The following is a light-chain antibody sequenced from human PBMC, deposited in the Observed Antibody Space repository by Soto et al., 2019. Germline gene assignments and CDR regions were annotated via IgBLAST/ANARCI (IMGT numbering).Light chain of an antibody. Sequence: AIQMTQSPSSLSASVGDRVTITCRASQGVRNDLGWYQQKPGKPPKLLIYAASSLQSGVPSRFSGSGSGTDFTLTISSLQPEDFATYYCLQDRHYPRTFGQGTKVEIK. CDR1: QGVRND. CDR3: LQDRHYPRT. CDR2: AAS. V-gene: IGKV1-6*01. J-gene: IGKJ1*01.